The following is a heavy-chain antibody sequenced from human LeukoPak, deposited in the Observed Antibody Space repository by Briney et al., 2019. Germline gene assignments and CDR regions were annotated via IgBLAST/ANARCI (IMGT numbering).Heavy chain of an antibody. CDR1: GGSFCGYY. CDR3: ARRAIPTNWAYYFDY. D-gene: IGHD7-27*01. Sequence: PSETLSLTCAVYGGSFCGYYWSWLRQPPGKGLEWIGEINHSGSTNYNPSPKSRVTISVDTSKNQYSLKLSPVTAADTAVYYCARRAIPTNWAYYFDYWGQGTLVTVSS. V-gene: IGHV4-34*01. CDR2: INHSGST. J-gene: IGHJ4*02.